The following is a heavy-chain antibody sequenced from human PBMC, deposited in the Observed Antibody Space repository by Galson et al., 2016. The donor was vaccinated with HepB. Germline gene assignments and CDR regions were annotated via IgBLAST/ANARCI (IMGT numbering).Heavy chain of an antibody. V-gene: IGHV1-18*01. CDR1: GYTFTSYG. Sequence: SVKVSCKASGYTFTSYGISWVRQAPGQGLEWMGWISAYNGNTNYAQKLQGRVTMTTDISTSTAYMELRNLRSDDTAVYYCARDSRRFGNYLLFEKWFDPCVQGTLLTFSS. J-gene: IGHJ5*02. D-gene: IGHD2-21*02. CDR2: ISAYNGNT. CDR3: ARDSRRFGNYLLFEKWFDP.